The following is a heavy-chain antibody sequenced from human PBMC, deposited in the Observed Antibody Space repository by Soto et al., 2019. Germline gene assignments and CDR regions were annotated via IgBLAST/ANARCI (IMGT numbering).Heavy chain of an antibody. Sequence: PSETLSLTCAVSGASISSGGYSWGWIRQPPGKGLEWIGYIYHSGSTYYNPSLKSRVTISVDRSKNQISLKLSSVTAADTAVYYCARGMTTVTTFDYWGQGTLVTVSS. V-gene: IGHV4-30-2*01. CDR2: IYHSGST. CDR1: GASISSGGYS. D-gene: IGHD4-17*01. J-gene: IGHJ4*02. CDR3: ARGMTTVTTFDY.